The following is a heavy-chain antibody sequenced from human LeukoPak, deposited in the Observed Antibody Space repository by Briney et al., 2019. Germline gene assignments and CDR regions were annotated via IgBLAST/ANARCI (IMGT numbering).Heavy chain of an antibody. CDR1: GGSISSGSYY. V-gene: IGHV4-61*02. J-gene: IGHJ3*02. D-gene: IGHD5-24*01. CDR2: IYTSGST. Sequence: SETLSLTCTVSGGSISSGSYYWSWIRQPAGKGLEWIGRIYTSGSTNYNPSLKSRVTISVDTSKNQFSLKLSSVTAADTAVYYCARQVEMATIDAFDIWGQGTMVTVSS. CDR3: ARQVEMATIDAFDI.